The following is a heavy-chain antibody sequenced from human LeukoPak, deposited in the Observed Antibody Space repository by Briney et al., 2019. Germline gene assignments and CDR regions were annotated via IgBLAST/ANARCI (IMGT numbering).Heavy chain of an antibody. CDR2: IRSKAYGGTT. V-gene: IGHV3-49*03. CDR1: GFTFGDYA. D-gene: IGHD3-3*01. Sequence: GGSLRLSCTASGFTFGDYAMSWFRQAPGKGLEWGGFIRSKAYGGTTEYAASVKGRFTISRDDSKSIAYLQMNSLKTEDTAVYYCTRDDVLRFLEWLPTPYYYYYGMDVWGQGTTVTVSS. J-gene: IGHJ6*02. CDR3: TRDDVLRFLEWLPTPYYYYYGMDV.